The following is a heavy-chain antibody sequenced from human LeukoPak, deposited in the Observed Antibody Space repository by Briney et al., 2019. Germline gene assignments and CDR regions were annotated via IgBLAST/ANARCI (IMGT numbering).Heavy chain of an antibody. V-gene: IGHV1-69*04. Sequence: SVKVSCKASGGTFSSYAISWVRQAPGQGLEWMGRIIPILGIANYAQKFQGRVTITADKSTSTAYMELSSLRSDDTAVYYCARDHGVRYSSSWFAPGSIDPWGQGTLVTVSS. CDR3: ARDHGVRYSSSWFAPGSIDP. D-gene: IGHD6-13*01. J-gene: IGHJ5*02. CDR2: IIPILGIA. CDR1: GGTFSSYA.